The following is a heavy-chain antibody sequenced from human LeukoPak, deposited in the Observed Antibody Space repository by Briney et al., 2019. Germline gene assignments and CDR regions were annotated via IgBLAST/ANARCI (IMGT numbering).Heavy chain of an antibody. D-gene: IGHD3-22*01. J-gene: IGHJ4*02. CDR2: ISSNGDST. CDR1: GFTFSSYA. Sequence: GGSLRLSCAASGFTFSSYAIHWVRQAPGKGLEYVSGISSNGDSTYYANSVKGRFTISRDNSKNTLYLQMGSLRAEDMAVYYCARGYSDSSGYYSLGYWGQGTLVTVSS. CDR3: ARGYSDSSGYYSLGY. V-gene: IGHV3-64*01.